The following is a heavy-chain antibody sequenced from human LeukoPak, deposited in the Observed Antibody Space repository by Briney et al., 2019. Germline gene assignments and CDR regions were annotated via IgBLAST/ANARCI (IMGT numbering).Heavy chain of an antibody. CDR1: GFTFSSYA. CDR3: AKHPARSYDFWSGYFIL. V-gene: IGHV3-23*01. D-gene: IGHD3-3*01. CDR2: ISGSGGST. J-gene: IGHJ4*02. Sequence: GGSLRLSCAASGFTFSSYAMSWVRQAPGKGLEWVSAISGSGGSTYYADSVKGRLTISRDNLKNTLYLQINSLRAEDTAVYYCAKHPARSYDFWSGYFILWGQGTLVAVSS.